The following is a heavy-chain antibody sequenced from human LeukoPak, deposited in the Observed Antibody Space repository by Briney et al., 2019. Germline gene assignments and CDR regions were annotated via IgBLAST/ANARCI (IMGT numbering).Heavy chain of an antibody. J-gene: IGHJ4*02. V-gene: IGHV1-2*02. D-gene: IGHD6-13*01. Sequence: ASVKVSCKASGYTFTGYYMHWVRQAPGQGLEWMGWINPNSGGTNYAQKFQGRVTMTRDTSISTAYMELSRLRSDDTAVYYCARSAEGSSWVEFDYWGQGTLVTVSS. CDR1: GYTFTGYY. CDR3: ARSAEGSSWVEFDY. CDR2: INPNSGGT.